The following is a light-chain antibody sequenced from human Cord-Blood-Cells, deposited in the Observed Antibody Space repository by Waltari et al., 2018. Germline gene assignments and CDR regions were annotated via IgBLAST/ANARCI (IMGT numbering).Light chain of an antibody. CDR1: QDISNY. V-gene: IGKV1-33*01. CDR2: DAS. CDR3: QQYDNLFT. J-gene: IGKJ3*01. Sequence: DIQMTQSPSSLSASVGDRVTITCQASQDISNYLNWYQQKPGKAPQLLIYDASNLETGVPSRFSGSGSGTDFTFTISSLQPEDIATYYCQQYDNLFTFGPGTKVDIK.